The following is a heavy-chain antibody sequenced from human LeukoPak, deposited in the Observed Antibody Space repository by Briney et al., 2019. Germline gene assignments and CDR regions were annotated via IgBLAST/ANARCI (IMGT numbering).Heavy chain of an antibody. D-gene: IGHD6-13*01. J-gene: IGHJ4*02. CDR3: ARGVLSSSWFL. CDR1: GYTFTSYA. CDR2: INTNTGNP. Sequence: AASVKVSCKTFGYTFTSYAMNWVRQAPGQGLEWMGWINTNTGNPTYAQGFTGRFVFSLDTSVSTAYLQISSLKAEDTAVYYCARGVLSSSWFLWGQGTLVTVSS. V-gene: IGHV7-4-1*02.